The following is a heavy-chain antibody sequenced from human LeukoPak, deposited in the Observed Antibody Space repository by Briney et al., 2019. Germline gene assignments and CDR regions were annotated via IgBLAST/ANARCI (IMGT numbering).Heavy chain of an antibody. Sequence: GGSLRVSCAASGFTFSSYAMSWVRQPPGEGLEWVSAIGGTNGRTYYADSVKGRFTISRDNSMNTLYLQMNSLRDEDTAVYYCAKHYYDTSGTPRNFDYWGQGTLVTVSS. CDR3: AKHYYDTSGTPRNFDY. J-gene: IGHJ4*02. CDR1: GFTFSSYA. V-gene: IGHV3-23*01. CDR2: IGGTNGRT. D-gene: IGHD3-22*01.